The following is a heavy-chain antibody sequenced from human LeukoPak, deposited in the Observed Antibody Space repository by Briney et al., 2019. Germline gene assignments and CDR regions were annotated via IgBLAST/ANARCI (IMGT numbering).Heavy chain of an antibody. CDR2: IRSKANSYAT. V-gene: IGHV3-73*01. J-gene: IGHJ4*02. CDR3: TRLSGSHFPFDY. D-gene: IGHD1-26*01. Sequence: PGGSLKLSCAASGFTFGGSAMRWVRQASGKGLEWVGRIRSKANSYATAYAASVKGRFTISRDDSKNTAYLQMNSLKTEDTAVYYCTRLSGSHFPFDYWGQGTLVTVSS. CDR1: GFTFGGSA.